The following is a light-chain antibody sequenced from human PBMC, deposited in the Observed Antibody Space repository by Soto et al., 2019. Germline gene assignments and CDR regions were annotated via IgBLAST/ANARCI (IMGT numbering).Light chain of an antibody. J-gene: IGKJ4*01. CDR3: QQYNSYLVT. CDR2: DAS. CDR1: QSITTW. V-gene: IGKV1-5*01. Sequence: DIQMTQSPSTLSPSVGDRVITTCRASQSITTWLAWYQQKTGKAPKILMYDASSLQSGVPSRFRGSGSGTEFTLTISSLQPDDFETYYCQQYNSYLVTFGGGTKVDIK.